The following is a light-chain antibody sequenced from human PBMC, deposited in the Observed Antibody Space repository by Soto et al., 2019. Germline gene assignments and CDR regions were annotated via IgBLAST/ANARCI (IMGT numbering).Light chain of an antibody. J-gene: IGKJ1*01. CDR3: QQYDNLPRT. Sequence: DIQITQSPSSLSASVGDRVTITCRASQGISSALAWYQQKPGKAPKLLIYGASNLETGVPSRFSGSGSGTDFTFTISSLQPEDIATYYCQQYDNLPRTFGQGTKVDIK. CDR2: GAS. V-gene: IGKV1-33*01. CDR1: QGISSA.